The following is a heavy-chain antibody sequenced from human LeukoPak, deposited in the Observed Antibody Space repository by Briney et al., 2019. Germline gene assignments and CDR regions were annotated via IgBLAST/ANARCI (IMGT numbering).Heavy chain of an antibody. Sequence: PSETLSLTCTVSGVSITNYFWSWVRQSPGKGLEWIGNIYSSGSTNYNPSLKSRVTISADTSKNQFSLKLNSVTAADTAVYYCARDGTPITVLFDIWGQGTMITVSS. J-gene: IGHJ3*02. CDR2: IYSSGST. CDR3: ARDGTPITVLFDI. V-gene: IGHV4-59*01. CDR1: GVSITNYF. D-gene: IGHD1-26*01.